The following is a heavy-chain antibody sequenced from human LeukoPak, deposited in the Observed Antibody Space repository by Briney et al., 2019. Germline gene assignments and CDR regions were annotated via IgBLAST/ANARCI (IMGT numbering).Heavy chain of an antibody. CDR3: ARDTAAAGSGFDY. Sequence: SETLSLTCTVSGGSICSYYWSWIRQPPGKGLEWIGYIYYSGSTNYNPSLKSRVTISVDTSKNQFSLKLSSVTAADTAVYYCARDTAAAGSGFDYWGQGTLVTVSS. CDR2: IYYSGST. CDR1: GGSICSYY. V-gene: IGHV4-59*01. D-gene: IGHD6-13*01. J-gene: IGHJ4*02.